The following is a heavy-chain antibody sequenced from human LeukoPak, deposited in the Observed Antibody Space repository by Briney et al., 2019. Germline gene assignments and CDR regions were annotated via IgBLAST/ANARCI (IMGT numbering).Heavy chain of an antibody. CDR3: ARRRDFIDY. CDR2: SSSSGTTI. Sequence: GGSLRLSCAASGFTLSDYYMSWIREAPGKGLEWVSYSSSSGTTIYYADSVKGRFAISRDNAKNSLYLQMNSLRAEDTAVYYCARRRDFIDYWGQGTLVTVSS. J-gene: IGHJ4*02. D-gene: IGHD3/OR15-3a*01. CDR1: GFTLSDYY. V-gene: IGHV3-11*01.